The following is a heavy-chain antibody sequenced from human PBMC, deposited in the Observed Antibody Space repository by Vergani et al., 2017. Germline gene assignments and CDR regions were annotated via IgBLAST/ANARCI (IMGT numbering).Heavy chain of an antibody. CDR3: TRHGRSGWAGYFQH. J-gene: IGHJ1*01. CDR1: GVSIGSKSYY. Sequence: QLQLQESGPGLVKPSETLSLTRTVSGVSIGSKSYYWGWIRQPPGKGLEWIGSIYYTGTTDYNEAHKSRLTISVDTSKNQFSLNLTSVTAADTAVYYCTRHGRSGWAGYFQHWGQGTLVTASS. CDR2: IYYTGTT. D-gene: IGHD6-19*01. V-gene: IGHV4-39*01.